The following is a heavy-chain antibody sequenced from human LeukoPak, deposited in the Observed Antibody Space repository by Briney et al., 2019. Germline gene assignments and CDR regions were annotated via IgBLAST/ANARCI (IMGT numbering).Heavy chain of an antibody. CDR1: GFAFSTYA. CDR2: ISSNGGST. D-gene: IGHD6-19*01. V-gene: IGHV3-64D*06. Sequence: PGGSLRLSCSASGFAFSTYAMHWVRQAPGKGLEYVSAISSNGGSTYYADSVKGRFTISRDNSKNTLYLQMSSLRTEDTAVYYCVKDVWSSGWPVFDYWGQGTLVTVSS. J-gene: IGHJ4*02. CDR3: VKDVWSSGWPVFDY.